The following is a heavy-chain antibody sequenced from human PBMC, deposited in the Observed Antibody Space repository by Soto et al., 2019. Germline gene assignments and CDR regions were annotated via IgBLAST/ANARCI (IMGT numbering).Heavy chain of an antibody. CDR1: GYTFTGYY. Sequence: QVQLVQSGAEVKKPGASVKVSCKASGYTFTGYYMNWVRQAPGQGLEWMGWINPNSGGTNYAQKFQGWVTMTRDTSISTAYMELSRLRSDDTAVYYCARGAVRSSGTKNLLIGYWGQGTLVTVSS. CDR3: ARGAVRSSGTKNLLIGY. D-gene: IGHD6-19*01. CDR2: INPNSGGT. V-gene: IGHV1-2*04. J-gene: IGHJ4*02.